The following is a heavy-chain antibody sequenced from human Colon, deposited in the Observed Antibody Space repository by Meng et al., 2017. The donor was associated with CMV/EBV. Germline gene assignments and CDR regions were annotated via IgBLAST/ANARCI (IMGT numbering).Heavy chain of an antibody. CDR2: INTDGRTT. D-gene: IGHD1-26*01. J-gene: IGHJ4*02. V-gene: IGHV3-74*01. CDR1: GFTFSTYG. Sequence: GESLKISCAASGFTFSTYGMNWVRQAPGKGLEWVSRINTDGRTTDYADSVKGRFTISRDDGRSTLYLQMNNLRAEDTAVYFCAGSYWNGELVYWGQGALVTVSS. CDR3: AGSYWNGELVY.